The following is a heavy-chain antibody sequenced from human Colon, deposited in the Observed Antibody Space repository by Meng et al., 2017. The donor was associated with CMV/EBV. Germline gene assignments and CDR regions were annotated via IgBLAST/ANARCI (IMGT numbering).Heavy chain of an antibody. J-gene: IGHJ5*02. CDR1: YTFSCIC. CDR3: SAGKSDLWSSSGEFDP. V-gene: IGHV1-2*02. CDR2: VNTNRDSE. D-gene: IGHD3-3*01. Sequence: YTFSCICMHLVRHAPGQGLEWQGCVNTNRDSEKCARKFLGSVTMTRNASVNTAYMQLRTLRAADKTVTYCSAGKSDLWSSSGEFDPWGRGTLVTVSS.